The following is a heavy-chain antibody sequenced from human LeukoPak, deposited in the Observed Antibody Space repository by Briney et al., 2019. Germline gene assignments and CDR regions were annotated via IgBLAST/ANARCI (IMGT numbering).Heavy chain of an antibody. CDR1: GYTLTELS. Sequence: ASVKVSYKVSGYTLTELSMHWVRQAPGKGLEWMGGFEPEDGETIYAQQFQGRVTMTEDTSTDTAYMELSSLRSEATGVYYCATEGKAGEFVYWGQGTLVTVSS. J-gene: IGHJ4*02. CDR3: ATEGKAGEFVY. D-gene: IGHD3-10*01. CDR2: FEPEDGET. V-gene: IGHV1-24*01.